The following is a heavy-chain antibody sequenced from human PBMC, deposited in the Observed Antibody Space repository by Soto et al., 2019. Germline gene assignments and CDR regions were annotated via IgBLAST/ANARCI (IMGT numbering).Heavy chain of an antibody. J-gene: IGHJ4*02. CDR2: ISGSGGST. D-gene: IGHD4-17*01. CDR1: GFTFSSYA. Sequence: LRLSCAASGFTFSSYAMSWVRQAPGKGLEWVSAISGSGGSTYYADSVKGRFTISRDNSKNTLYLQMNSLRAEDTAVYYCAKSAYGDYVPSYFDYWGQGTLVTSPQ. V-gene: IGHV3-23*01. CDR3: AKSAYGDYVPSYFDY.